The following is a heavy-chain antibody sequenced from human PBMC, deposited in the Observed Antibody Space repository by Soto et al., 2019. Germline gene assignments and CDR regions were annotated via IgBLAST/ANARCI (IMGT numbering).Heavy chain of an antibody. V-gene: IGHV3-30*03. CDR2: ISYDGSNK. CDR3: AVGYCSSTSCYAPRLYYYGMDV. Sequence: PGGSLRLSCAASGFTFSSYGMHWVRQAPGKGLEWVAVISYDGSNKYYADSVKGRFTISRDNSKNTLYLQMNSLRAEDTAAYYCAVGYCSSTSCYAPRLYYYGMDVWGKATTVTVSS. D-gene: IGHD2-2*01. J-gene: IGHJ6*04. CDR1: GFTFSSYG.